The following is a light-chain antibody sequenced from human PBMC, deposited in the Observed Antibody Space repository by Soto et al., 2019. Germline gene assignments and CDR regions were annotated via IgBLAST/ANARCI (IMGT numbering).Light chain of an antibody. CDR2: WAS. V-gene: IGKV4-1*01. CDR1: QSVLYSSNNKNY. J-gene: IGKJ4*01. Sequence: DIVMTQSPDSLAVSLGERATINCKSSQSVLYSSNNKNYLAWYQQKPGQPPKLLIYWASNRQSGVPDRFSGSGSGTDFTRTIRNLQAEDVAVYYCQQYFGTPLTFGGGTKVEIK. CDR3: QQYFGTPLT.